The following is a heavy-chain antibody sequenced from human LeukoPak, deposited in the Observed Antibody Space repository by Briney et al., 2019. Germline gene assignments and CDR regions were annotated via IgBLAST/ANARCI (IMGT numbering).Heavy chain of an antibody. J-gene: IGHJ4*02. V-gene: IGHV4-59*01. CDR2: IYYSGST. CDR3: AGNTMVRGVPRFDH. Sequence: KSSETLSLTCTVSGGSISSYYWSWIRQPPGKGLEWIGYIYYSGSTNYNPSLKSRVTISVDTSKNQFSLKLSSVTAADTAVYYCAGNTMVRGVPRFDHRGQGTLVTVSS. CDR1: GGSISSYY. D-gene: IGHD3-10*01.